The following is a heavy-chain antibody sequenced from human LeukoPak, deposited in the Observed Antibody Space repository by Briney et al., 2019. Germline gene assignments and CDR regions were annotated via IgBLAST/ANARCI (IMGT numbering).Heavy chain of an antibody. J-gene: IGHJ4*02. Sequence: GGSLRLSCAASGFTFDDYAMHWVRQAPGKGLEWVSGISWNSGSIGYADSVKGRFTISRDNAKNSLYLQMNSLRAEDTALYYCARGSLRSSGSVDYWGQGTLVTVSS. D-gene: IGHD6-6*01. CDR2: ISWNSGSI. CDR1: GFTFDDYA. V-gene: IGHV3-9*01. CDR3: ARGSLRSSGSVDY.